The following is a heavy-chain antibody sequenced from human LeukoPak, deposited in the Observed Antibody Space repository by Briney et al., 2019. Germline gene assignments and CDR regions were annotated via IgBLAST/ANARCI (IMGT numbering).Heavy chain of an antibody. V-gene: IGHV1-2*02. CDR1: GSTFTGAY. CDR3: ARVLFNSGYDY. J-gene: IGHJ4*02. D-gene: IGHD3-9*01. CDR2: INPNSGGT. Sequence: RASVKVSCKASGSTFTGAYMHWVRQAPGQGLEWMGWINPNSGGTKFAQKFQGRVTMTRDTSISTVYMDLGGLRSDGTAVYYCARVLFNSGYDYWGQGSLVTVSS.